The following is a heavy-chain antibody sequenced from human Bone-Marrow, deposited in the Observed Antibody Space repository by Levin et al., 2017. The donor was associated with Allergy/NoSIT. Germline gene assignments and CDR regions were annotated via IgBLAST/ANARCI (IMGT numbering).Heavy chain of an antibody. Sequence: QLGESLKISCAASGFTFNHFAMSWVRQAPGKGLEWVSSISSDAETTFYVDSVKGRFTISRDNSKNTLFLQLNSLGAEDTAIYFCAKVPVGCARTTCYAGSFHYWGPGTLVAVSS. CDR3: AKVPVGCARTTCYAGSFHY. D-gene: IGHD2-2*01. V-gene: IGHV3-23*01. CDR1: GFTFNHFA. CDR2: ISSDAETT. J-gene: IGHJ4*02.